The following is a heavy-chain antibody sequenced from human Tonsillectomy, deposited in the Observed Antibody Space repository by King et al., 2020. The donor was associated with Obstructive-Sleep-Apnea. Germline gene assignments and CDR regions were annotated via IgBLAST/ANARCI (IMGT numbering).Heavy chain of an antibody. V-gene: IGHV4-59*08. J-gene: IGHJ4*02. CDR1: GGSINNYY. CDR2: MYYSGNT. CDR3: ARHRGVEDYGGYGDYFDY. D-gene: IGHD5-12*01. Sequence: VQLQESGPGLVKPSETLSLTCSVSGGSINNYYWSWIRQPPGKGLEWIGYMYYSGNTNFNPSLKSRVTISADTSKIQFSLRLSSVTAADTAVDYCARHRGVEDYGGYGDYFDYWGQGTLVTVSS.